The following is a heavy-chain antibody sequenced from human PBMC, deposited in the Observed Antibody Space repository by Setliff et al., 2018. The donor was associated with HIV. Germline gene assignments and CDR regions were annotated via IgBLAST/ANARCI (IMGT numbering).Heavy chain of an antibody. J-gene: IGHJ6*03. CDR1: GYTSTNYA. D-gene: IGHD3-10*02. CDR2: INGGNGNT. CDR3: ARIVRPSYYYYYYMDV. V-gene: IGHV1-3*03. Sequence: ASVKVSCKASGYTSTNYAMHWVRQAPGQRLEWMGWINGGNGNTKYSQEFQGRVTITRDTSASTAYMELSSLRSEDTAVYYCARIVRPSYYYYYYMDVWGKGTTVTVSS.